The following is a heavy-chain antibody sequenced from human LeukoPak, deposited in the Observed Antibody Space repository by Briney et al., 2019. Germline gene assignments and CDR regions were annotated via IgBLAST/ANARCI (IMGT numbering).Heavy chain of an antibody. J-gene: IGHJ4*02. CDR2: LSKSGNT. D-gene: IGHD5-12*01. CDR3: ARAHSYSGFAEADY. Sequence: SETLSLTCTVSGGSISSYYWSWIRLPPGKGLEWIGYLSKSGNTNYSPSLKSRVTIFGDTSKNQFFLKLSSVTADDTAVYYCARAHSYSGFAEADYWGQGTLVTVSS. CDR1: GGSISSYY. V-gene: IGHV4-59*01.